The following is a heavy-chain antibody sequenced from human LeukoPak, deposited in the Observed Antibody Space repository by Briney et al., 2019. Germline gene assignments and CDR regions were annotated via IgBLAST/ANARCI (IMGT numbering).Heavy chain of an antibody. CDR3: AKDEMYYYDSSGYYGFDY. CDR2: ISSSSSYT. D-gene: IGHD3-22*01. CDR1: GFTFSDYY. J-gene: IGHJ4*02. Sequence: PGGSLRLSCAASGFTFSDYYMSWIRQAPGKGLEWVSYISSSSSYTNYADSVKGRFTISRDNAKNSLYLQMNSLRAEDTAVYYCAKDEMYYYDSSGYYGFDYWDQGTLVTVSS. V-gene: IGHV3-11*05.